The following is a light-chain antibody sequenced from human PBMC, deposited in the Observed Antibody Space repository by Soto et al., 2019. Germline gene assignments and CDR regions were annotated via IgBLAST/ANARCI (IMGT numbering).Light chain of an antibody. CDR2: GIS. Sequence: EIVLTQSPGTLSLSPGERATLSCRASHTISSSYLAWYQQKPGQAPGLLVYGISRRATGIPDRLSGSGSGTDFTLTTTRLEPEDFAVYNCQKYVTSSPQTFGQGTTVDI. V-gene: IGKV3-20*01. CDR1: HTISSSY. CDR3: QKYVTSSPQT. J-gene: IGKJ1*01.